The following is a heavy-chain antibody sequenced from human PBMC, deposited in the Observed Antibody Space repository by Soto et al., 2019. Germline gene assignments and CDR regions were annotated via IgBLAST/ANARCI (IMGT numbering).Heavy chain of an antibody. Sequence: SETLSLTCTGSGASINDFYWSWIRRTPGKGLEWVGFMYYSETTKYNPSLKGRVNMSLDTSKNQVSLHLKSVTAADTAVYYCARANSSTWYKLEYKWFDPWGQGTQVTVSS. CDR3: ARANSSTWYKLEYKWFDP. CDR2: MYYSETT. CDR1: GASINDFY. V-gene: IGHV4-59*01. D-gene: IGHD6-13*01. J-gene: IGHJ5*02.